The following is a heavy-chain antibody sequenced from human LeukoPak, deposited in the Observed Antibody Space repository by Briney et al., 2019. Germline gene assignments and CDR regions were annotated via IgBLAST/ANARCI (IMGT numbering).Heavy chain of an antibody. Sequence: SVKVSCKASGGTFSSYAISWVQQAPGQGLEWMGGIIPIFGTANYAQKFQGRVTITADESTSTAYMELSSLRSEDTAVYYCARLPLRSIAVGYYGMDVWGQGTTVTVSS. J-gene: IGHJ6*02. CDR2: IIPIFGTA. V-gene: IGHV1-69*13. D-gene: IGHD6-6*01. CDR3: ARLPLRSIAVGYYGMDV. CDR1: GGTFSSYA.